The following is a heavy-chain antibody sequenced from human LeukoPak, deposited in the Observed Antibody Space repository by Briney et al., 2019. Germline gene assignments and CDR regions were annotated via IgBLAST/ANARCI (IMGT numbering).Heavy chain of an antibody. Sequence: SLRLSCAASGFTFSSYAMHWVRQAPGMGLEWVAVISYDGSNKYYADSVKGRFTISRDNTKNSLYLQMNSLRAEDTAVFYCARDQYDTWSRRGNFDSWGQGTLLIVPS. CDR3: ARDQYDTWSRRGNFDS. J-gene: IGHJ4*02. D-gene: IGHD3-3*01. CDR1: GFTFSSYA. CDR2: ISYDGSNK. V-gene: IGHV3-30-3*01.